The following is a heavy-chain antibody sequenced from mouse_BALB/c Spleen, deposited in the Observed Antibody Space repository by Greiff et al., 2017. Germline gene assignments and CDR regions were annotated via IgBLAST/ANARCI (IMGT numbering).Heavy chain of an antibody. J-gene: IGHJ1*01. CDR2: INPSTGYT. CDR3: ARWLDWYFDV. D-gene: IGHD2-2*01. V-gene: IGHV1-7*01. CDR1: GYTFTSYW. Sequence: VQLQQSGAELAKPGASVKMSCKASGYTFTSYWMHWVKQRPGQGLEWIGYINPSTGYTEYNLKFKDKATLTADKSSSTAYMQLSSLTSEDSAVYYCARWLDWYFDVWGAGTTVTVSS.